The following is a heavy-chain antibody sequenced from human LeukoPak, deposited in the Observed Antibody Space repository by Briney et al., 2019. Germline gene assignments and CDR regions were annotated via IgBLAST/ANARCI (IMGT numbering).Heavy chain of an antibody. CDR2: IYTSGST. V-gene: IGHV4-4*07. Sequence: TSETLSLTCTVSGGSISSYYWSWIRQPAGKGLEWIGRIYTSGSTNYNPSLKSRVTMSVDTSKNQFSLKLSSVTAADTAVYYCARGTTMHYYYYMDVWGKGTTVTVSS. D-gene: IGHD2/OR15-2a*01. J-gene: IGHJ6*03. CDR3: ARGTTMHYYYYMDV. CDR1: GGSISSYY.